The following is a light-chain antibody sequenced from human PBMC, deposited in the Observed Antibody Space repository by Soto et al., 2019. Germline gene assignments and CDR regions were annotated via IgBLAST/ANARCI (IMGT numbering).Light chain of an antibody. Sequence: QSVLTQPASVSGSPGQSITISCTATSSDVGSFNYVSWYQHHPGKAPKLMIYEVTSRPSGVSNRFSGSKSGNTASLTISGLQAEDEADYYCVSYATSTSLYVFXSRTKVTVL. CDR2: EVT. V-gene: IGLV2-14*01. CDR1: SSDVGSFNY. J-gene: IGLJ1*01. CDR3: VSYATSTSLYV.